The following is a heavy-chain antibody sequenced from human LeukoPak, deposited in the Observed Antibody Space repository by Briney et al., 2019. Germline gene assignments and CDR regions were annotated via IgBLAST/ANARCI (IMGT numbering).Heavy chain of an antibody. D-gene: IGHD3-22*01. J-gene: IGHJ4*02. CDR3: ARNTYYYDSSGYYYDTIDY. CDR2: IYPGDSDT. Sequence: GESLKISCQGSGYSFTNNWIGWVRQMPGKGLEWMGIIYPGDSDTRYSPSFQGQVTISADKSISTAYLQWSSLKASDTAMYYCARNTYYYDSSGYYYDTIDYWGQGTLVTVSS. V-gene: IGHV5-51*01. CDR1: GYSFTNNW.